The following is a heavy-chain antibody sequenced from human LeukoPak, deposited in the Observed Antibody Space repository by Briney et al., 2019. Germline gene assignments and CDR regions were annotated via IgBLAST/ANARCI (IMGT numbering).Heavy chain of an antibody. Sequence: PGGSLRLACAAAGFTFSSYAMSWVRQAPGKGLEWGSGISGSGGSTYYADSVKGRFTISRDNSKNTLYLQMNSLRAEDTAVYYCAKDLDIVVVPAAIHGYFQHWGQGTLVTVSS. V-gene: IGHV3-23*01. D-gene: IGHD2-2*02. CDR3: AKDLDIVVVPAAIHGYFQH. J-gene: IGHJ1*01. CDR1: GFTFSSYA. CDR2: ISGSGGST.